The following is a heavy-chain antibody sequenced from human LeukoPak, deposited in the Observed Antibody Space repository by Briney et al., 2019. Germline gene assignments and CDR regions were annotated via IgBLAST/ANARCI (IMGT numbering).Heavy chain of an antibody. V-gene: IGHV4-59*01. J-gene: IGHJ3*02. CDR1: GASMTTYY. Sequence: SETLSLTCTVSGASMTTYYWSWIRQPPGKGLEWVAYIYFSGSTNYNPSLKSRLTISIDTSKKQFSLKMSSVTAADTALYYCARLPAARLISGAFDIWGQGTMVTVSS. CDR2: IYFSGST. D-gene: IGHD1-20*01. CDR3: ARLPAARLISGAFDI.